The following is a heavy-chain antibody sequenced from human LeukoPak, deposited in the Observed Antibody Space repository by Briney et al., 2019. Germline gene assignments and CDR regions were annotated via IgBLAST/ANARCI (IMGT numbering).Heavy chain of an antibody. CDR1: GFTFSSYA. Sequence: PGASLRLSCAASGFTFSSYAMSWVRQAPGKXXXXXSAISGSGSSTYYADSVKGRFTISRDNSKNTLYLQMNSLRAEDTAVYYCAKGYRFLEWLQDYWGQGTLVTVSS. V-gene: IGHV3-23*01. CDR2: ISGSGSST. D-gene: IGHD3-3*01. CDR3: AKGYRFLEWLQDY. J-gene: IGHJ4*02.